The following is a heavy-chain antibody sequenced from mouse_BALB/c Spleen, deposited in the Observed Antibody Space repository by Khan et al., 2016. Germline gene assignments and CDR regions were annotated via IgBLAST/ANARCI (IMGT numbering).Heavy chain of an antibody. V-gene: IGHV3-6*02. CDR2: ISYDGNN. J-gene: IGHJ4*01. D-gene: IGHD1-1*01. CDR1: GYSITSGYY. Sequence: EVQLQESGPGLVKPSQSLSLTCSVIGYSITSGYYWNWIRQFPGNKLEWMGYISYDGNNNYNPSLKNRISITRDTSKNQFFLKLNSVTTEDTATYCCAIFYYGSHYYYDGMDYWGQGTSVTVSS. CDR3: AIFYYGSHYYYDGMDY.